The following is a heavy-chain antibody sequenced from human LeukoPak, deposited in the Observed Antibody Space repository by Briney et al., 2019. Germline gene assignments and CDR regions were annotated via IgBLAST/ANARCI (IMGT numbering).Heavy chain of an antibody. CDR3: AREGVVVGRDFDY. V-gene: IGHV3-7*01. Sequence: GGSLRLSCAASGFTFSSYWMSWVRQAPGKGLEWVANIKQDGSEKYYVDSVKGRFTISRDNAKNSLYLQMNSLRAEDTAFYYCAREGVVVGRDFDYWGQGTLVTVSS. CDR1: GFTFSSYW. J-gene: IGHJ4*02. D-gene: IGHD2-15*01. CDR2: IKQDGSEK.